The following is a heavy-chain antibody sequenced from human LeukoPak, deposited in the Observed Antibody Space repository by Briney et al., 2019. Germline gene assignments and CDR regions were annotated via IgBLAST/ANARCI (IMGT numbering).Heavy chain of an antibody. V-gene: IGHV3-23*01. CDR2: ISGSGGST. J-gene: IGHJ4*02. D-gene: IGHD2-15*01. CDR3: ARDGYCSGGSCHPDY. Sequence: GGSLRLSCAASGFTFSSYGMSWVRQAPGKGLEWVSAISGSGGSTYYADSVKGRFTISRDNSKNTLYLQMNSLRAEDAAVYYCARDGYCSGGSCHPDYWGQGTLVTVSS. CDR1: GFTFSSYG.